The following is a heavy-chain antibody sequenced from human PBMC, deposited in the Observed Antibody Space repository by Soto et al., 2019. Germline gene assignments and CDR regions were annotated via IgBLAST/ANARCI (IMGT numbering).Heavy chain of an antibody. Sequence: PSETLSLTCAVSGGSISSSNWWSWVRQPPGKGLEWIGEIYHSGSTNYNPSLKSRVTISVDKSKNQFSLKLSSVTAADTAVYYCVRDVYITMVRGVTIDYYYYGMDVWGQGTTVTVSS. J-gene: IGHJ6*02. CDR3: VRDVYITMVRGVTIDYYYYGMDV. CDR1: GGSISSSNW. CDR2: IYHSGST. V-gene: IGHV4-4*02. D-gene: IGHD3-10*01.